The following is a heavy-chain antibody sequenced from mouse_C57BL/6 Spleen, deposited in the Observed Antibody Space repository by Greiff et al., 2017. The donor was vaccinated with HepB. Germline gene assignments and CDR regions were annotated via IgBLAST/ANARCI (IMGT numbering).Heavy chain of an antibody. D-gene: IGHD1-1*01. CDR1: GYTFTSYW. V-gene: IGHV1-61*01. CDR2: IYPSDSET. CDR3: ARHITTGMDY. Sequence: QVQLQQPGAELVRPGSSVKLSCKASGYTFTSYWMDWVKQRPGQGLEWIGNIYPSDSETHYNQKFKDKATLTVDKSSSTAYMQLSSLTSEDSAVYYCARHITTGMDYWGQGTSVTVSS. J-gene: IGHJ4*01.